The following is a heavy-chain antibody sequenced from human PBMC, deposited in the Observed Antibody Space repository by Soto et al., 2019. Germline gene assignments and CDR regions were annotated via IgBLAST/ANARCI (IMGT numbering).Heavy chain of an antibody. V-gene: IGHV3-23*01. D-gene: IGHD5-12*01. CDR3: AKYSFINLRGYDSY. CDR1: GFTFSTYA. J-gene: IGHJ4*02. Sequence: GGSLRLSCAASGFTFSTYAMIWVRQAPGKGLEWVSAISGSGDSTYYADSVKGRFTISRDNSKNTLYLQMSSLRAEDTAIYYCAKYSFINLRGYDSYWGQGTLVTVSS. CDR2: ISGSGDST.